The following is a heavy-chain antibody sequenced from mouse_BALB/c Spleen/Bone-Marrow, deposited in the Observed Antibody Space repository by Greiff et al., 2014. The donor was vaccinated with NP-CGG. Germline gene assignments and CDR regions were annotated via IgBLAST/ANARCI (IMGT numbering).Heavy chain of an antibody. CDR2: IDPANGNT. J-gene: IGHJ3*01. CDR3: ASYYYGSSLCAY. Sequence: VQLKDSGAELVKPGASVKLSCTASGFNIKDTYMHWVKQRPEQGLEWIGRIDPANGNTKYDPKFQGKATITADTSSNTAYLQLSSLTSEDTAVYYCASYYYGSSLCAYWGQGILVTVSA. V-gene: IGHV14-3*02. D-gene: IGHD1-1*01. CDR1: GFNIKDTY.